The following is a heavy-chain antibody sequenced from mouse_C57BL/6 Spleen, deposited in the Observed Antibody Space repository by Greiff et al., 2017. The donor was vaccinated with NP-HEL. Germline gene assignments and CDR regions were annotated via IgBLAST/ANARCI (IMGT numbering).Heavy chain of an antibody. CDR1: GYAFSSSW. Sequence: QVQLQQSGPELVKPGASVKISCKASGYAFSSSWMNWVKQRPGKGLEWIGRIYPGDGDTNYNGKFKGKATLTADKSSSTAYMQLSSLTSEDSAVYFCARGGGYRRYCDVWGTGTTVTVSS. CDR3: ARGGGYRRYCDV. J-gene: IGHJ1*03. CDR2: IYPGDGDT. D-gene: IGHD3-1*01. V-gene: IGHV1-82*01.